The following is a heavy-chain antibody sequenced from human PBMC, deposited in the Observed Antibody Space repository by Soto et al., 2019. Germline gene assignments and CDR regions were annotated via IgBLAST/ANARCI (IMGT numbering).Heavy chain of an antibody. CDR1: GFTFRSNT. V-gene: IGHV3-23*01. Sequence: DVQLLESGGAVVQPGGSLRLSCAASGFTFRSNTMAWVRQGPGKGLEWVSAIRGSGDSTEYADSVKGRFTVSRDNYSNSLFLQMNNLRGDDTALYYCARANTAVLTVCYFAMDVWGEGTTVTVSS. CDR2: IRGSGDST. CDR3: ARANTAVLTVCYFAMDV. D-gene: IGHD2-8*01. J-gene: IGHJ6*04.